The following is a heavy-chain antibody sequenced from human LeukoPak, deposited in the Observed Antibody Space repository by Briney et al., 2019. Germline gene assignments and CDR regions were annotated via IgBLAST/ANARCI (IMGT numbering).Heavy chain of an antibody. CDR2: INRAGIES. V-gene: IGHV3-7*01. Sequence: GGSLRLSCATSGFNFWNFVVNWVRQAPGEGLEWVANINRAGIESYYVDSVKGRFTISRDDAEKSLYLQMDSLRVDDTAVYYCARVGTWELQRVFDNWGQGTLVTVSS. J-gene: IGHJ4*02. D-gene: IGHD1-26*01. CDR1: GFNFWNFV. CDR3: ARVGTWELQRVFDN.